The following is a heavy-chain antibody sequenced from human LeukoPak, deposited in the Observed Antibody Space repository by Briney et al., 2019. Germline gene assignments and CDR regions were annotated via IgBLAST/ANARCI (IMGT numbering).Heavy chain of an antibody. D-gene: IGHD3-22*01. J-gene: IGHJ4*02. CDR3: AREEDYYDSSGHSSYFDY. CDR1: GGSISSYY. Sequence: SETLSLTCTISGGSISSYYWSWIRQPAGKELEWIAHIYTSGSTTYNPSLKSRVTMSVDTSKKQFSLKLRSVTAADTAVYYCAREEDYYDSSGHSSYFDYWGQGTLVTVSS. V-gene: IGHV4-4*07. CDR2: IYTSGST.